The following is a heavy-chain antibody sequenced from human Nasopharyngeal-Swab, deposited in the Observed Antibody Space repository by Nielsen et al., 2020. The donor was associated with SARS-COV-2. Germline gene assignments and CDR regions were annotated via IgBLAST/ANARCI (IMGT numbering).Heavy chain of an antibody. CDR3: ARVSPYYYMDV. V-gene: IGHV4-61*02. J-gene: IGHJ6*03. Sequence: RQAPGKGLEWIGRIYTSGSTNYNPSLKSRVTISVDTSKNQFSLKLSSVTAADMAVYYCARVSPYYYMDVWGKGTTVTVSS. CDR2: IYTSGST.